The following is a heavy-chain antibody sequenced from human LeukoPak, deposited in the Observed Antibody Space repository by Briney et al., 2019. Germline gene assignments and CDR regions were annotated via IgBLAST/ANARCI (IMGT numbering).Heavy chain of an antibody. CDR3: ARSWYFDL. CDR1: GFTFSSYV. CDR2: TTGSGATT. J-gene: IGHJ2*01. Sequence: PGGSLRLSCAASGFTFSSYVMTWVRQAPGKGLEWVTTTTGSGATTDYADSVKSRFTISRDNSKNTLSLQMNSLRAEDTAVYYCARSWYFDLWGRGTLVTVSS. V-gene: IGHV3-23*01.